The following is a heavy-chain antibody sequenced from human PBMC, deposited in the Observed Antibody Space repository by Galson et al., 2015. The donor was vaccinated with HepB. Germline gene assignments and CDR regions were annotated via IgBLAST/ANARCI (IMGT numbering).Heavy chain of an antibody. J-gene: IGHJ5*02. CDR2: IIPIFGTA. V-gene: IGHV1-69*13. Sequence: SVKVSCKASGGTFSSYAISWVRQAPGQGLEWMGGIIPIFGTANYAQKFQGRVTITADESTSTAYMELSSLRSEDTAVYYCARGYCSSTSCYDNWFDPWGQGTLVTVSS. CDR3: ARGYCSSTSCYDNWFDP. D-gene: IGHD2-2*01. CDR1: GGTFSSYA.